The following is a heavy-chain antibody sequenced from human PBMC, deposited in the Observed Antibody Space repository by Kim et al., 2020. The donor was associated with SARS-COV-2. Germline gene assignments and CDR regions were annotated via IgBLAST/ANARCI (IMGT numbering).Heavy chain of an antibody. CDR3: VKVRDFSI. Sequence: ASVKVSCKASGYSFTAYHVHWVRQAPGRRPQSMGWINCNTGAATYVKQFQGRVTMTRDTSTSTIYMDLRSLTSDDTGVYYCVKVRDFSIWGQGVQVTVSS. CDR1: GYSFTAYH. J-gene: IGHJ4*02. V-gene: IGHV1-2*02. D-gene: IGHD3-3*01. CDR2: INCNTGAA.